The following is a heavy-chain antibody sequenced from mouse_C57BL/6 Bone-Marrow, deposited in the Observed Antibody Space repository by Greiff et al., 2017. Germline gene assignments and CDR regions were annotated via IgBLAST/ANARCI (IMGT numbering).Heavy chain of an antibody. CDR1: GYTFTSYW. CDR2: IDPSDSYT. V-gene: IGHV1-69*01. Sequence: QVQLQQPGAELVMPGASVKLSCKASGYTFTSYWMHWVKQRPGQGLEWIGEIDPSDSYTNYNQKFKGKSTLTVDKSSSTAYMQLSSLTSEYSAVYDCALYYVSSSYYFDYWGQGTTLTVSS. J-gene: IGHJ2*01. CDR3: ALYYVSSSYYFDY. D-gene: IGHD1-1*01.